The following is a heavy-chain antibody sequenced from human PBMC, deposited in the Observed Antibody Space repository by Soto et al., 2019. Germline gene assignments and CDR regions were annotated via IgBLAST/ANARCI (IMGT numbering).Heavy chain of an antibody. CDR1: GFTFRNYD. Sequence: ELQLVESGGGLVQPGGSLRLSCEASGFTFRNYDMHWVRQGTGKGLEWVSGISAAGDPDYADSVEGRFTISRENAQNSFFLQMNSLRVGDMAVYYCARTDRDFYGLDVWGQGTTVIVSS. J-gene: IGHJ6*02. CDR2: ISAAGDP. CDR3: ARTDRDFYGLDV. V-gene: IGHV3-13*05.